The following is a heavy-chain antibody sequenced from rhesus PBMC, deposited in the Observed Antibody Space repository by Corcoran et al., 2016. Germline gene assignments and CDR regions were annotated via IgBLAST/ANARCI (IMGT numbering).Heavy chain of an antibody. CDR1: GGSFSGYY. V-gene: IGHV4-165*01. Sequence: QVQLQESGPGLVKPSETLSLTCAVSGGSFSGYYWGWIRQAPGKGLEWIGYISGSSRSTDYNPSLKSRVTISTDTSKNQFSLKLSSVTAADTAVDYCARGRGWDDYWGQGVLVTVSS. CDR2: ISGSSRST. CDR3: ARGRGWDDY. J-gene: IGHJ4*01. D-gene: IGHD6-31*01.